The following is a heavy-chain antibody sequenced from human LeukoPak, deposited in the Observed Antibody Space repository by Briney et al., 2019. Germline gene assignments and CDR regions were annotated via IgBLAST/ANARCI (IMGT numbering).Heavy chain of an antibody. CDR3: AKSGGDYYGSGSYFPKDAFDI. Sequence: GGSLRLSCAASGFTFSSYSMNWVRQAPGKGLEWVSAISGSGGSTYYADSVKGRFTISIDNSKNTLYLQMNSLRAEDTAVYYCAKSGGDYYGSGSYFPKDAFDIWGQGTMVTVSS. J-gene: IGHJ3*02. D-gene: IGHD3-10*01. CDR1: GFTFSSYS. V-gene: IGHV3-23*01. CDR2: ISGSGGST.